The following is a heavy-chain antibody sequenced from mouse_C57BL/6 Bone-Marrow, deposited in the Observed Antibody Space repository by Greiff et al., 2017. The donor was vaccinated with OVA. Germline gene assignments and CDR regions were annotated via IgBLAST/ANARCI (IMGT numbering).Heavy chain of an antibody. CDR3: ARWPTTVVGYFDY. Sequence: VQLQQPGAELVKPGASVKMSCKASGYTFTSYWITWVKQRPGQGLEWIGDIYPGSGSTNYNEKFKSKATLTVDTSSSTAYMQLSSLTSEDSAVYYCARWPTTVVGYFDYWGQGTTRTVSS. V-gene: IGHV1-55*01. CDR1: GYTFTSYW. D-gene: IGHD1-1*01. CDR2: IYPGSGST. J-gene: IGHJ2*01.